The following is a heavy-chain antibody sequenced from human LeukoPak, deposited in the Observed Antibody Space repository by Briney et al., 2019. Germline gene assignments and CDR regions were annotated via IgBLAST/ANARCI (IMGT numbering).Heavy chain of an antibody. CDR3: AREDYYGSGSYFRHDY. J-gene: IGHJ4*02. CDR2: INPNSGGT. CDR1: GYTFTGYY. Sequence: ASVKVSCKASGYTFTGYYMHWVRQAPGQGLEWLGWINPNSGGTNYAQKFQGWVTMTRDTSISTAYMELSRLRSDDTAVYYCAREDYYGSGSYFRHDYWGQGTLVTVSS. V-gene: IGHV1-2*04. D-gene: IGHD3-10*01.